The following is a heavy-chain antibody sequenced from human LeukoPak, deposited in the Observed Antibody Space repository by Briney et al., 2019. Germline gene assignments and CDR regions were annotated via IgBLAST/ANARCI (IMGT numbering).Heavy chain of an antibody. CDR3: ARGRWPKRSYYFDY. Sequence: GGSLRLSCAASGFTFSSYWMSWVRQAPGKGLEWMANIKQDGSEKYYVDSVKGRFTISRDNAKNSLYLQMNSLRAEDTAVYYCARGRWPKRSYYFDYWGQGTLVTVSS. J-gene: IGHJ4*02. CDR2: IKQDGSEK. V-gene: IGHV3-7*03. CDR1: GFTFSSYW. D-gene: IGHD5-24*01.